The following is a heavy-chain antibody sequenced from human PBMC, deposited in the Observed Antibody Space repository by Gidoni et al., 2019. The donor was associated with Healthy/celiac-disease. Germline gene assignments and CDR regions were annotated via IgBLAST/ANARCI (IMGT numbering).Heavy chain of an antibody. CDR3: AGDYDCSSTSCSLCYYGMDV. Sequence: EVQLVESGGGVVKPGGSLRLSCAASGFTFSSYGMNWVRQASGKGLEWVSSISSSSSYIYYADSVKGRFTISRDNAKNSMYLQMNSLRAEDTAVYYCAGDYDCSSTSCSLCYYGMDVWGQGTTVTVSS. D-gene: IGHD2-2*01. V-gene: IGHV3-21*01. CDR1: GFTFSSYG. CDR2: ISSSSSYI. J-gene: IGHJ6*02.